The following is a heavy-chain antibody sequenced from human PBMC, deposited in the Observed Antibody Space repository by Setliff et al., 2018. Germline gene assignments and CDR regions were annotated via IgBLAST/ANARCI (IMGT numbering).Heavy chain of an antibody. CDR2: IYTSVST. D-gene: IGHD4-4*01. Sequence: SETLSLTCTVSGGSISSGSYYWSWIRQPAGKGLEWIGHIYTSVSTNYNPSLKSRVTISVDTSKNQFSLKLSSVTAADTAVYYCASYRQDVNYWGQGTLVTVSS. V-gene: IGHV4-61*09. J-gene: IGHJ4*02. CDR3: ASYRQDVNY. CDR1: GGSISSGSYY.